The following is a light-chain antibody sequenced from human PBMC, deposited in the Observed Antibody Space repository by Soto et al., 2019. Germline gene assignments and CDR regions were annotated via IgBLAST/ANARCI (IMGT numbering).Light chain of an antibody. V-gene: IGKV3-20*01. CDR2: GAF. J-gene: IGKJ1*01. CDR3: QQYGNSPKT. CDR1: QSLSSSF. Sequence: EIVLTQSPATLSLSPGERATLSCRASQSLSSSFLAWYQQKPGQAPRLLIYGAFDRATGIPDRFSGSGSGTDFTLTITRLAREDFAVYYCQQYGNSPKTFGQGTKVDIK.